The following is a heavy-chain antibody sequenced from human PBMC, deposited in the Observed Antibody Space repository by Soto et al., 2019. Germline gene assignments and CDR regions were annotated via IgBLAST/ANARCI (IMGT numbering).Heavy chain of an antibody. CDR1: GFTFSSYA. Sequence: QVQLVESGGGVVQPGRSLRLSCAASGFTFSSYAMHWVRQAPGKGLEWVAVISYDGSNKYYADSVKGRITISRDKSKNKLYLQMNSLRAEDTAVYYCARDLVGKGSSSWYCGMDVWGQGTTVTVSS. D-gene: IGHD6-13*01. J-gene: IGHJ6*02. CDR3: ARDLVGKGSSSWYCGMDV. CDR2: ISYDGSNK. V-gene: IGHV3-30-3*01.